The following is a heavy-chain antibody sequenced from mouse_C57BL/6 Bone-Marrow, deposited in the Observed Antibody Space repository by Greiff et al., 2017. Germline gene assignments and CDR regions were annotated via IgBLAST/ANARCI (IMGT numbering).Heavy chain of an antibody. V-gene: IGHV1-55*01. D-gene: IGHD2-5*01. CDR3: ARSAYYSNYWYFDV. J-gene: IGHJ1*03. CDR1: GYTFTSYW. CDR2: IYPGSGST. Sequence: VKLQQPGAELVKPGASVKMSCKASGYTFTSYWITWVKQRPGQGLEWIGDIYPGSGSTNYNEKFKSKATLTVDTSSSTAYMQLSSLTSEDSAVYDCARSAYYSNYWYFDVWGTGTTVTVSS.